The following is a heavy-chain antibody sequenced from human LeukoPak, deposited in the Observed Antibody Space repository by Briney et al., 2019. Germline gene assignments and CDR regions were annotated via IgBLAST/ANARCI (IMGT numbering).Heavy chain of an antibody. Sequence: GGSLRLSCAASGFTFNIFAMNWVRQAPGKGLEWVSTISGSGSGTYYADSVKGRFTISRDNSKNTLYLQMNSLRAEDTAVYYCARDWNYYDSSGLLDYWGQGTLVTVSS. D-gene: IGHD3-22*01. CDR3: ARDWNYYDSSGLLDY. V-gene: IGHV3-23*01. CDR1: GFTFNIFA. J-gene: IGHJ4*02. CDR2: ISGSGSGT.